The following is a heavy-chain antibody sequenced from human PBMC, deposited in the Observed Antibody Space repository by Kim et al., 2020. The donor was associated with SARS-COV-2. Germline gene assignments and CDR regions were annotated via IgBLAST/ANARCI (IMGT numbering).Heavy chain of an antibody. CDR1: GYSFTSYD. CDR3: ASGPSGWYDY. V-gene: IGHV1-8*02. J-gene: IGHJ4*02. D-gene: IGHD6-19*01. CDR2: VNPNSGNT. Sequence: ASVKVSCKASGYSFTSYDINRVRQATGQGLEWMGWVNPNSGNTGYAQKFQGRVTMSRNTVTSTAYMELSSLRSEDTAVYYCASGPSGWYDYWGQGTLVTVSS.